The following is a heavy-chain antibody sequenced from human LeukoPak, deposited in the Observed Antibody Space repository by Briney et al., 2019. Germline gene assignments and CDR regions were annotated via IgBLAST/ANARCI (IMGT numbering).Heavy chain of an antibody. CDR1: GGSISSYY. Sequence: SETLSLTCTVSGGSISSYYWSWIRQPPGKGLEWIGYIYYSGSTNYNPSLKSRVTISVDTSKNQFSLKLSSVTAADTAVYYCAIGSRTSFWYFDLWGPGTLVTVSS. D-gene: IGHD6-6*01. CDR3: AIGSRTSFWYFDL. V-gene: IGHV4-59*01. CDR2: IYYSGST. J-gene: IGHJ2*01.